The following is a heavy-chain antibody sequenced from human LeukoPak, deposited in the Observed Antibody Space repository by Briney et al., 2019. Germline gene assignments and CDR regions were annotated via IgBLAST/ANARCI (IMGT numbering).Heavy chain of an antibody. J-gene: IGHJ6*03. CDR2: ISDSSYYI. V-gene: IGHV3-21*01. Sequence: PGGSMRLSCAASGFTFSSYTMNWVRQAPGMGLEWVSSISDSSYYIYYADSVRGRFTVSRDNAKNSLYLQMNGLRAEDTAVYYCARRKDVVVVPGTMGYYLDVWGKGTTVTVSS. CDR3: ARRKDVVVVPGTMGYYLDV. CDR1: GFTFSSYT. D-gene: IGHD2-2*01.